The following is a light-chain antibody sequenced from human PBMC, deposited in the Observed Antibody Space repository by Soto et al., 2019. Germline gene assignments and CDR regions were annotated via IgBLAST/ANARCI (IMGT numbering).Light chain of an antibody. CDR1: QSISSY. J-gene: IGKJ4*01. CDR3: QQSYSTLVT. Sequence: DIQMTQSPSSLSASVGDRATITCRASQSISSYLNWYQQKPGKAPKLLIYAASSLQSGVPSRFSGSGSGTDFTLTISSLQPEDFATYYCQQSYSTLVTFGGGTKVDIK. CDR2: AAS. V-gene: IGKV1-39*01.